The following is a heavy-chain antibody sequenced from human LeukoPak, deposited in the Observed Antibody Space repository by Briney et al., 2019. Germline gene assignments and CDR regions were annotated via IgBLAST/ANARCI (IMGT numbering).Heavy chain of an antibody. J-gene: IGHJ5*02. CDR3: ARPRAVAGTPWFDP. Sequence: PSETLPLTCTVSGGSVSSYSWSWIRQPAGKGLEWIGRIYASGSTSGTTNYNPSLKSRVTMSVDTSKNQFSLKVSSVTAADTAVYYCARPRAVAGTPWFDPWGQGTLVTVSS. CDR2: IYASGST. D-gene: IGHD6-19*01. V-gene: IGHV4-4*07. CDR1: GGSVSSYS.